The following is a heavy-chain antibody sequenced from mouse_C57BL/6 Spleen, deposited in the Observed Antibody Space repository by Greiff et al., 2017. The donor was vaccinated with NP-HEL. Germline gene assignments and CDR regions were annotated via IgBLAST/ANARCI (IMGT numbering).Heavy chain of an antibody. Sequence: VQLQQSGPELVKPGASVKLSCKASGYTFTSYDINWVKQRPGQGLEWIGWIYPRDGSTKYNEKFKGKATLTVDTSSSTANMELHSLTSEDSAVFFCARMTTFGYFDVWGTGTTVTVSS. V-gene: IGHV1-85*01. CDR1: GYTFTSYD. CDR3: ARMTTFGYFDV. D-gene: IGHD2-13*01. J-gene: IGHJ1*03. CDR2: IYPRDGST.